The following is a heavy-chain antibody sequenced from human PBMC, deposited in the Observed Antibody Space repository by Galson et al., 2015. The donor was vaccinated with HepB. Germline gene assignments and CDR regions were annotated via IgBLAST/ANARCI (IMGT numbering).Heavy chain of an antibody. D-gene: IGHD3-22*01. J-gene: IGHJ4*02. CDR3: ARHLSGYTLDY. CDR1: GFTFSSYS. V-gene: IGHV3-21*01. CDR2: ISSSSSYI. Sequence: SLRLSCAASGFTFSSYSMNWVRQAPGKGLEWVSSISSSSSYIYYADSVKGRFTISRDNTKNSLYLQMNSLRAEDTAVYYCARHLSGYTLDYWGQGTLVTVSS.